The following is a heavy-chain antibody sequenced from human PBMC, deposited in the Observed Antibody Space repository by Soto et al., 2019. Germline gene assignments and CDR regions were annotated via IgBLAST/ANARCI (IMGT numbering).Heavy chain of an antibody. J-gene: IGHJ4*02. Sequence: PGESLKISCQGSGYNFTSYWIDWVRQMPEKGLEWMGRIDPSDSYTNYSPSFQGHVTISADKTISTAYLQWSSLKASDTAMYYCARGRVAVAPLDYWGQGTLVTVSS. CDR1: GYNFTSYW. CDR3: ARGRVAVAPLDY. D-gene: IGHD6-19*01. CDR2: IDPSDSYT. V-gene: IGHV5-10-1*01.